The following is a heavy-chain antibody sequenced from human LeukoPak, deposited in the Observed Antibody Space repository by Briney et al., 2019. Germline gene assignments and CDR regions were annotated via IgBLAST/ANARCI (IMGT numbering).Heavy chain of an antibody. J-gene: IGHJ4*02. Sequence: SETLSLTCTVSGGSISSGTYYWGWIRLPPGKGLEWIGSIYYSGSIYHNPSLKSRVTISVDTSKNQFSLKLSSVTAADTAVYYCARLGMGATTFAYWGQGTLVTVSS. CDR2: IYYSGSI. V-gene: IGHV4-39*07. CDR1: GGSISSGTYY. D-gene: IGHD1-26*01. CDR3: ARLGMGATTFAY.